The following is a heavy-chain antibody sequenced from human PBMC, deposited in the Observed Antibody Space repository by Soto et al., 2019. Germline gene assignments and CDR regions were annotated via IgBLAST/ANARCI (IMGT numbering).Heavy chain of an antibody. CDR3: AREMGACSDSSCYPGPDDS. V-gene: IGHV3-48*02. D-gene: IGHD2-2*01. J-gene: IGHJ5*02. CDR2: ITSKSTTI. Sequence: GGSLRLSCAASGFTFTSYSMNWVRQAPGQGLEWVSYITSKSTTIKYADSVKGRFTVSRDTAKNSLYLQLNSLRDEDTAVYYCAREMGACSDSSCYPGPDDSWGQGTLVTVSS. CDR1: GFTFTSYS.